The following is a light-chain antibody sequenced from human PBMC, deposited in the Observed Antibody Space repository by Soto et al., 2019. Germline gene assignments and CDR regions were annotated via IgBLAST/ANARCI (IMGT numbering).Light chain of an antibody. J-gene: IGKJ5*01. CDR3: QQRHMWPIT. CDR1: QSFRGL. CDR2: DAY. Sequence: MLTQSPVTLSLSPGERATLSCRASQSFRGLLAWYQQKPGQAPRLLIDDAYTMATGIPPRFSGSGSGTDFTLTISSLEPEDSAVYYCQQRHMWPITFGQGTRLEI. V-gene: IGKV3-11*01.